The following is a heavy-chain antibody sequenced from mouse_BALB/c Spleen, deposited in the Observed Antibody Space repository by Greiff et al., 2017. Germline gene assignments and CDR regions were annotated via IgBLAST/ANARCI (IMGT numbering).Heavy chain of an antibody. Sequence: QVQLKQPGAELVKPGTSVKLSCKASGYNFTSYWINWVKLRPGQGLEWIGDIYPGSGSTNYNEKFKSKATLTVDTSSSTAYMQLSSLASEDSALYYCTNGNPSFAYWGQGTLVTVSA. CDR1: GYNFTSYW. V-gene: IGHV1-55*01. CDR3: TNGNPSFAY. D-gene: IGHD2-1*01. CDR2: IYPGSGST. J-gene: IGHJ3*01.